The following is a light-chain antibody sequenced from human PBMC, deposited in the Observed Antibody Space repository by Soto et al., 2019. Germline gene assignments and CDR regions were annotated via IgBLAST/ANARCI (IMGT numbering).Light chain of an antibody. J-gene: IGKJ3*01. CDR1: QDISSF. V-gene: IGKV1-9*01. CDR2: VAS. CDR3: QQFKSSPFT. Sequence: IHLTQSPSSLSASVGDRVTITCRASQDISSFLAWYQQEAGKAPKLLIYVASTLQSGVPSRFSGSGSGTDFTLTISCLQPEDFATYYCQQFKSSPFTFGPGTKVDI.